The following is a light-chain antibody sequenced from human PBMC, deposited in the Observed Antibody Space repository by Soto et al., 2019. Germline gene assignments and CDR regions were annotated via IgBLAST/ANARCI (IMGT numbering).Light chain of an antibody. Sequence: EIVLTQSPATLSLSPGERATLSCRASRSVSSYLAWYQQKPGQAPRLLIYETSKRATGIPARFSGSGSGADXTLTISSLEPEDFAVYYCQQRSSWPLFGQGTRLEIK. V-gene: IGKV3-11*01. CDR3: QQRSSWPL. CDR1: RSVSSY. J-gene: IGKJ5*01. CDR2: ETS.